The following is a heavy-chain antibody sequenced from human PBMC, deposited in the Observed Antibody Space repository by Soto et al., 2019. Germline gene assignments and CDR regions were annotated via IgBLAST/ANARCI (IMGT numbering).Heavy chain of an antibody. Sequence: PGGSLRLSCVAPGFSFSNYGMHWVRQAPGKELEWVASITYDGNNRYHADSVKGCFTISRDNSERTLYLQMSSLGPADTAVYYCAKDRVHWLTVDDYFAWEMDVWGQETTVTVSS. CDR2: ITYDGNNR. J-gene: IGHJ6*02. CDR3: AKDRVHWLTVDDYFAWEMDV. V-gene: IGHV3-30*18. CDR1: GFSFSNYG. D-gene: IGHD6-19*01.